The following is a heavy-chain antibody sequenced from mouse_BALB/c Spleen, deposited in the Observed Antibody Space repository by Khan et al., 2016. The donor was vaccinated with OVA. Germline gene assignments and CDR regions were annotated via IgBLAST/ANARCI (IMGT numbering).Heavy chain of an antibody. CDR2: IYPGHGDA. Sequence: VELVESGAELVRPGSSVKISCKASGYEFSNYWMNWVKQRPGQGLEWIGQIYPGHGDAYFNGKFKGKATLTADKSSNSAYMQLSSLTSEDSAVYFCAREGYYGSRRAWFAYWGQGTLVTVSA. V-gene: IGHV1-80*01. D-gene: IGHD1-1*01. CDR3: AREGYYGSRRAWFAY. J-gene: IGHJ3*01. CDR1: GYEFSNYW.